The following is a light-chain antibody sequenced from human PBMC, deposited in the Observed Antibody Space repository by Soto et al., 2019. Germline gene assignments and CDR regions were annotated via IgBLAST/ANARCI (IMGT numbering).Light chain of an antibody. CDR3: AAWDDSLNGPV. V-gene: IGLV1-44*01. J-gene: IGLJ2*01. CDR2: SNN. Sequence: QSLLTQPPSASGTPGQRVTISCSGSSSNIGSNTVNWYQHFPGTAPKLLIYSNNRRPSGVPDRFSGSKSGTSASLAISGLQSEDEADYYCAAWDDSLNGPVFGGGTKLTVL. CDR1: SSNIGSNT.